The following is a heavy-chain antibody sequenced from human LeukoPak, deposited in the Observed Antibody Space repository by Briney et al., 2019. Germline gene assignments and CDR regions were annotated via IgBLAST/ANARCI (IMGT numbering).Heavy chain of an antibody. J-gene: IGHJ4*02. CDR1: GYTFTSYY. Sequence: ASVKVSCEASGYTFTSYYMHWVRQAPGQGLEWMGIINPSGGSTSYAQKFQGRVTMTRDTSTSTVYMELSSLRSEDTAVYYCAGGGTVTTIDYWGQGTLVTVSS. V-gene: IGHV1-46*01. CDR2: INPSGGST. CDR3: AGGGTVTTIDY. D-gene: IGHD4-17*01.